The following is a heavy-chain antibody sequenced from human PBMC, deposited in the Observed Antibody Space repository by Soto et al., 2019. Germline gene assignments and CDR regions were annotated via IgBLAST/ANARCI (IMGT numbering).Heavy chain of an antibody. CDR2: IKSKTDGGTT. V-gene: IGHV3-15*01. J-gene: IGHJ6*02. D-gene: IGHD1-26*01. Sequence: PGGSLRLSCAASGFTFINAWMSWVRQAPGKGLEWVGRIKSKTDGGTTDYAAPVKGRFTISRDDSKNTLYLQMNSLKTEDTAVYYCTTATDPTYYYYYGMDVWGQGTTVTVSS. CDR3: TTATDPTYYYYYGMDV. CDR1: GFTFINAW.